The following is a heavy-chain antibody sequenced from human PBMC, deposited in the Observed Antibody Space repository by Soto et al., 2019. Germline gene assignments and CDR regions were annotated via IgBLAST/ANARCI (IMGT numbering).Heavy chain of an antibody. CDR3: ARDSPKYCSSTSCFKWGWFDP. V-gene: IGHV1-24*01. D-gene: IGHD2-2*01. J-gene: IGHJ5*02. CDR2: FDPEDGET. CDR1: GYTLTELS. Sequence: QVQLVQSGAEVKKPGASVKVSCKVSGYTLTELSMHWVRQAPGKGLEWMGGFDPEDGETIYAQKFQGRVTMTEDTSTDTADMELRSLRSDDTAVYYCARDSPKYCSSTSCFKWGWFDPWGQGTLVTVSS.